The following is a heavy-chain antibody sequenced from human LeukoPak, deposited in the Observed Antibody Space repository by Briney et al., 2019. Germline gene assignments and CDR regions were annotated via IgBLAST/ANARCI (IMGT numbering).Heavy chain of an antibody. V-gene: IGHV3-23*01. CDR3: AKGLGGGNWFDP. CDR2: ISGSGGST. D-gene: IGHD3-16*01. J-gene: IGHJ5*02. CDR1: GFTFSSYA. Sequence: GGSLRLSCAASGFTFSSYAMSWVRQAPGKGLEWVSAISGSGGSTYYADSVKGRFTISRDNSKNTLYLQMNGLRAEDTAVYYCAKGLGGGNWFDPWGQGTLVTVSS.